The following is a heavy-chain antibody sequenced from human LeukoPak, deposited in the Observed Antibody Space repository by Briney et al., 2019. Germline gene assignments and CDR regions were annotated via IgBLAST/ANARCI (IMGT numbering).Heavy chain of an antibody. V-gene: IGHV3-53*01. D-gene: IGHD3-3*01. Sequence: GGSLRLSCAASGFTFSSYAMSWVRQAPGKGLEWVSVIYSGGSTYYADSVKGRFTISRDNSKNTLYLQMNSLRAEDTAVYYCARESLYYDFWSGYYRGHFDYWGQGTLVTVSS. CDR2: IYSGGST. CDR1: GFTFSSYA. J-gene: IGHJ4*02. CDR3: ARESLYYDFWSGYYRGHFDY.